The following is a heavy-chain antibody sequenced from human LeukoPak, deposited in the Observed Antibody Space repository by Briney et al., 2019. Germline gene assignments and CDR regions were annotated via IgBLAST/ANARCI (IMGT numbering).Heavy chain of an antibody. Sequence: SETLSLTCAVYGGSFSGYYWSWIRQPPGKGLEWIGEINHSGSTNYNPSLKSRVTISVDTSKNQFSLKLSSVTAADTAVYYCARTTYSSGWYGRPGYFDYWGQGTLVTVSS. CDR3: ARTTYSSGWYGRPGYFDY. J-gene: IGHJ4*02. D-gene: IGHD6-19*01. CDR2: INHSGST. V-gene: IGHV4-34*01. CDR1: GGSFSGYY.